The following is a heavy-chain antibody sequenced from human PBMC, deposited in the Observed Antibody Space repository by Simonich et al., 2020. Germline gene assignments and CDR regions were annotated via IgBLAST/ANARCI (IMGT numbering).Heavy chain of an antibody. J-gene: IGHJ6*03. Sequence: QVQLVQLGAEVQKPGASVKAPCMAAGYTFTGYYMHWGRQAPGQGLEWMGWSNPNNGSTNYAQKCQGSVTMTRDTSISTAYMELSRLRSDDTAVYYCARGALTGDYYYMDVWGKGTTVTVSS. V-gene: IGHV1-2*02. D-gene: IGHD7-27*01. CDR2: SNPNNGST. CDR3: ARGALTGDYYYMDV. CDR1: GYTFTGYY.